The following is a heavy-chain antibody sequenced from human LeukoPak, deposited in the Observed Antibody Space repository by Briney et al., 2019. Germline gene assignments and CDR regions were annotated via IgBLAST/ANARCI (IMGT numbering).Heavy chain of an antibody. CDR1: GFTFRSYG. D-gene: IGHD2-21*01. CDR3: AKSQAAGTILDY. CDR2: VRYDGSSE. Sequence: PGGSLRLSCAAPGFTFRSYGMHWVRQAPGKGLEWVAFVRYDGSSEYYADSVKGRFTISRDNSKNTLYLQMNSLRPEDTAVYYCAKSQAAGTILDYWGQGTLVTVSS. J-gene: IGHJ4*02. V-gene: IGHV3-30*02.